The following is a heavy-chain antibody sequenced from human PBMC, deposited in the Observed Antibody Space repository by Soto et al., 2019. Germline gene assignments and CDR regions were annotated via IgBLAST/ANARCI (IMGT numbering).Heavy chain of an antibody. CDR2: INPNSGGT. D-gene: IGHD2-15*01. CDR3: AREGCSGGSCYKYFQH. CDR1: GYTFTGYY. V-gene: IGHV1-2*04. J-gene: IGHJ1*01. Sequence: GASVKVSCKASGYTFTGYYMHWVRQAPGQGLEWMGWINPNSGGTNYAQKFQGWVTMTRDTSISTAYMELSRLIFDDTAVFYCAREGCSGGSCYKYFQHWGQGTLVTVSS.